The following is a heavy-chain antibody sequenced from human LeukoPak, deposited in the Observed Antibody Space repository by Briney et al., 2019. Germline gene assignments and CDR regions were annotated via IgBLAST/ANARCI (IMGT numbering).Heavy chain of an antibody. CDR2: INHSGST. V-gene: IGHV4-34*01. D-gene: IGHD3-10*01. CDR3: ARGPHSYDSGGNYNVREFDY. Sequence: GSLRLSCAASGFTFISDTMNWVRQAPGKGLEWIGEINHSGSTNYNPSLRSRVTISIDTSKNQFSLQLKSMTAADTAVFYCARGPHSYDSGGNYNVREFDYWGQGTLVTVSS. CDR1: GFTFISDT. J-gene: IGHJ4*02.